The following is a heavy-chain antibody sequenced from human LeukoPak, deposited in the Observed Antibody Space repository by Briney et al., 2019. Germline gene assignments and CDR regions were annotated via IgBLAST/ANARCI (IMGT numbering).Heavy chain of an antibody. J-gene: IGHJ5*02. CDR3: ATGIAALNWFDP. Sequence: GGSLRLSCAASGFSFSDYNMNWVRQAPGKGLEWVSSISSSSSYIYYADSVKGRFTISRDNAKNSLYLQMNSLRAEDTAVYYCATGIAALNWFDPWGQGTLVTVSS. CDR2: ISSSSSYI. CDR1: GFSFSDYN. V-gene: IGHV3-21*01. D-gene: IGHD6-13*01.